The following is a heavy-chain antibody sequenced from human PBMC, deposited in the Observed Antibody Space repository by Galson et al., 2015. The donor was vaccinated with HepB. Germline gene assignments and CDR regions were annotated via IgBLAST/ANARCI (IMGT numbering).Heavy chain of an antibody. CDR2: ISAYNGNT. V-gene: IGHV1-18*01. CDR1: GYTFTSYG. D-gene: IGHD2-15*01. Sequence: SVKVSCKASGYTFTSYGISWVRQAPGQGLEWMGWISAYNGNTNYAQKLQGRVTMTTDTSTSTAYMELRSLRSDDTAVYYCARGYCSGGSCYGGLRYFDYWGQGTLVTVSS. CDR3: ARGYCSGGSCYGGLRYFDY. J-gene: IGHJ4*02.